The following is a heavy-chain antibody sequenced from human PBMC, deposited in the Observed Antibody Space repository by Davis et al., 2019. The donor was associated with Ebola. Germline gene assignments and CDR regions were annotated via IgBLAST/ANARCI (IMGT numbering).Heavy chain of an antibody. CDR2: IYYSGTT. J-gene: IGHJ6*04. CDR1: GGSISSGGYY. V-gene: IGHV4-31*03. Sequence: MPSETLSLTCSVAGGSISSGGYYWNWIRQHPGEGLEWIGIIYYSGTTHYNPSLKSRVIISRDTSKNQFSLKLSSVTAADTAVYYCARAPRVDTAMAYYYYGMDVWGKGTTVTVSS. CDR3: ARAPRVDTAMAYYYYGMDV. D-gene: IGHD5-18*01.